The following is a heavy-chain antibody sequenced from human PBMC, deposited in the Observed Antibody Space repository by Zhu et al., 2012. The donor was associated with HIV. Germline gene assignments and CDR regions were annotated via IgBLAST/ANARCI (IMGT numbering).Heavy chain of an antibody. J-gene: IGHJ5*02. CDR1: GGSISSYY. V-gene: IGHV4-4*07. Sequence: QVHLQESGPGLVKPSETLSLTCTVSGGSISSYYWSWIRQPAGKGLEWIGRIYTSGSTNYNPSLKSRVTMSVDTSKNQFSLKLSSVTAADTAVYYCARDRTPWLGYCSGGSCYAPWFDPGAREPWSPSPQ. CDR2: IYTSGST. D-gene: IGHD2-15*01. CDR3: ARDRTPWLGYCSGGSCYAPWFDP.